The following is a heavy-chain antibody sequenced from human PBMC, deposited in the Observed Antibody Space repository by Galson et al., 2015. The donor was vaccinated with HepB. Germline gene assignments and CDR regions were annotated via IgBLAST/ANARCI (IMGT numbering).Heavy chain of an antibody. CDR1: GFTFDDHA. D-gene: IGHD3-10*01. Sequence: SLRLSCAASGFTFDDHAMHWVRQAPGKGLEWISAISWNGGSGDYADSVKGRFTVSRDNAKNSMYLEMSSLRAEDTALYYCAKDRRLDYYGSGKNSLDIWGQGTLVTVSS. CDR2: ISWNGGSG. CDR3: AKDRRLDYYGSGKNSLDI. V-gene: IGHV3-9*01. J-gene: IGHJ3*02.